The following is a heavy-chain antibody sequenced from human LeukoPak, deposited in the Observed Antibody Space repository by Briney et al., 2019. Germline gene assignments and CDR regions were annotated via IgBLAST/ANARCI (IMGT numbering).Heavy chain of an antibody. Sequence: GGSLRLSCAASGFTFIDYNMNWVRQAPGEGLEWGSYITNGGSTIHHADSVKGRFTISTDNAKKTLYLQMSRLRAEDTAVYYCARSIGLTGGGVDVWGQGTTVTVSS. V-gene: IGHV3-11*01. J-gene: IGHJ6*02. CDR2: ITNGGSTI. CDR3: ARSIGLTGGGVDV. CDR1: GFTFIDYN. D-gene: IGHD3-9*01.